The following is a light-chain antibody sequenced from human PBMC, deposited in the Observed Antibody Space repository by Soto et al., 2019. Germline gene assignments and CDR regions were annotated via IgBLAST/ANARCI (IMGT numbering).Light chain of an antibody. J-gene: IGKJ4*01. V-gene: IGKV3-20*01. CDR1: QFVSSGY. CDR2: GAS. CDR3: QQYGSSPLT. Sequence: EIVLTQSPGSLSLSPGEGATLSCRASQFVSSGYLAWYQQRPGQPLRVLIYGASRRATGIPDRFSGSGSGTDFTLTISRLEPEDSAVYYCQQYGSSPLTFGGGTKVEIK.